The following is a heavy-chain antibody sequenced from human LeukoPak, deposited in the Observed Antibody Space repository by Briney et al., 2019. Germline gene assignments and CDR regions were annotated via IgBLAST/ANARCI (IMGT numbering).Heavy chain of an antibody. CDR1: GYSISSGYY. CDR3: ARESYDILTGYYPDDAFDI. D-gene: IGHD3-9*01. J-gene: IGHJ3*02. CDR2: IYHSGST. Sequence: PSETLSLTCTVSGYSISSGYYWGWIRQPPGKGLEWIGSIYHSGSTYYNPSLKSRVTISVDTSKNQFSLKLSSVTAADTAVYYCARESYDILTGYYPDDAFDIWGQGTMVTVSS. V-gene: IGHV4-38-2*02.